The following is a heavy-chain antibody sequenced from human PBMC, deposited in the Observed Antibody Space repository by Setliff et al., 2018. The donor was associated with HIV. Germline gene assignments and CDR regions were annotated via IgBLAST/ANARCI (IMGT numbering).Heavy chain of an antibody. CDR1: GFTFGDYA. D-gene: IGHD5-18*01. V-gene: IGHV3-49*04. CDR3: TRDKGYAFDI. J-gene: IGHJ3*02. CDR2: IRSKAYGGTT. Sequence: PGGSLRLSCTASGFTFGDYAMSWVRQAPGKGLEGVGFIRSKAYGGTTEYAASVKDRFTVSRDDSKSIAYLQINSLKTEDTAVYYCTRDKGYAFDIWGQGTMVTVSS.